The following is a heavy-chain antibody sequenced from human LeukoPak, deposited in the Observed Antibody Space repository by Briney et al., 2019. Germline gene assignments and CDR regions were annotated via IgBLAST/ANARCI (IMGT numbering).Heavy chain of an antibody. J-gene: IGHJ6*03. CDR1: GVSISSGSYY. Sequence: PSQTLSLTCTVSGVSISSGSYYWSWIRQPAGKGLEWIGRIYTSGNTNYNPSLKSRVTISIDTSKNQFSLKLSSVTAADTAVYYCARVGVYDFVPYYYYYMDVWGKGTTVTVSS. CDR3: ARVGVYDFVPYYYYYMDV. CDR2: IYTSGNT. V-gene: IGHV4-61*02. D-gene: IGHD3-3*01.